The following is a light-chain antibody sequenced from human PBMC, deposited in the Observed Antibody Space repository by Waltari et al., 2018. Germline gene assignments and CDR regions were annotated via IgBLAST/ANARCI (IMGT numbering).Light chain of an antibody. J-gene: IGKJ2*01. Sequence: DIQVTQSPSTLSASVGDSVTITCRTSQSINKWVSWYQHKPGKTPKLLIYRASSLESGVPSRFRGSGSATEFTLSISGLQPDDVATYYCQQYNSYPYTFGQGTKVEI. CDR2: RAS. V-gene: IGKV1-5*03. CDR1: QSINKW. CDR3: QQYNSYPYT.